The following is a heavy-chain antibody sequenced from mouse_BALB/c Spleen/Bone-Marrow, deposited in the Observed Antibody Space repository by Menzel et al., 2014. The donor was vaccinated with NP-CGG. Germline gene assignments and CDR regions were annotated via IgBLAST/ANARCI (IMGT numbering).Heavy chain of an antibody. CDR1: GYTFSSYW. Sequence: QVQLQQSGAELMKPGAPVKISCKATGYTFSSYWIEWVKQRPGHGLEWIGEILPGSGSTNHNEKFKGKATFTADTSSNTAYMQLSSLTSEDSAVYYCARSGFAYWGQGTLVTVSA. CDR2: ILPGSGST. CDR3: ARSGFAY. V-gene: IGHV1-9*01. J-gene: IGHJ3*01.